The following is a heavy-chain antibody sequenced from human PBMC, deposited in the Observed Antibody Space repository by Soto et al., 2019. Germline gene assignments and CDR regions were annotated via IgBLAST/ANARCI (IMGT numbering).Heavy chain of an antibody. CDR3: ARGRLPYYYYYMDV. CDR2: ISSSSYI. V-gene: IGHV3-21*01. D-gene: IGHD4-17*01. CDR1: GFTFSSYS. J-gene: IGHJ6*03. Sequence: GGSLRLSCAASGFTFSSYSMNWVRQAPGKGLEWVSSISSSSYIYYADSVKGRFTISRDNAKNSLYLQMNSLRAEDTAVYYCARGRLPYYYYYMDVWGKGTTVTVSS.